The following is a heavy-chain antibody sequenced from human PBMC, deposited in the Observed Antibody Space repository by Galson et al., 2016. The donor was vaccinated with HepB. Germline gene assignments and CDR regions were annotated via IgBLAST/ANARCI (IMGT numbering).Heavy chain of an antibody. CDR2: VYYSWTT. V-gene: IGHV4-39*01. CDR3: ARRRGLGRGSLSFYFDY. Sequence: SETLSLTCTVSGGSISNSSYYWAWIRQPPGKGLEWIGTVYYSWTTYYNPSLKSRVTISVDTSKNQFSLKLSSVTAADTAVYYCARRRGLGRGSLSFYFDYWGQGTLVTVSS. D-gene: IGHD2-15*01. J-gene: IGHJ4*02. CDR1: GGSISNSSYY.